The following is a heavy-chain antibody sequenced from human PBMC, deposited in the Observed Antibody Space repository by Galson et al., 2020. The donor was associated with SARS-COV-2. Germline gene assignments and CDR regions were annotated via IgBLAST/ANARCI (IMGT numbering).Heavy chain of an antibody. CDR3: ARQGVNMIVVVAGPGWDCDL. J-gene: IGHJ2*01. CDR2: VYPSGTT. Sequence: SETLSLTCTVSGYSVSTTNYWGWVRQPPGRGLEWIGSVYPSGTTYYNPSLKSRVTISVDTSKNQFSLRLDSVTAADTALYYCARQGVNMIVVVAGPGWDCDLWGRGTLVTVSS. CDR1: GYSVSTTNY. D-gene: IGHD2-15*01. V-gene: IGHV4-38-2*02.